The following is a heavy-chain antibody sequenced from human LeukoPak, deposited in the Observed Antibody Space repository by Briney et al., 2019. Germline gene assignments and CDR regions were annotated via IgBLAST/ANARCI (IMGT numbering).Heavy chain of an antibody. J-gene: IGHJ4*02. CDR3: ASSSVAGPGGFDY. Sequence: SETLSLTCTGSGGSISSYYWSGIRQPPGKGLEGIGYIYYSGSTNYNPSLKSRVTISGDTSKNQFSLKLSSVTAADTAVYYCASSSVAGPGGFDYWGQGTLVTVSS. CDR2: IYYSGST. V-gene: IGHV4-59*01. D-gene: IGHD6-19*01. CDR1: GGSISSYY.